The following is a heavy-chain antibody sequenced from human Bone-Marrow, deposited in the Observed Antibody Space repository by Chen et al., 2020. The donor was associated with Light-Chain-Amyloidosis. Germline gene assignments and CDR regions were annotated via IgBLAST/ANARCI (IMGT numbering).Heavy chain of an antibody. D-gene: IGHD3-10*02. V-gene: IGHV4-34*01. CDR1: GGSLRGYY. Sequence: QVQLQQWGAGLLKPSETLSLTCGVNGGSLRGYYWSWIRQPPGKGLEWIGEISQSGSTYYNPTLRSRVTISVDTSKNEFSLTMTSVTAADTAIYYYAKDGLTPDTMSGYFDLWSRGTLVTVSS. CDR2: ISQSGST. CDR3: AKDGLTPDTMSGYFDL. J-gene: IGHJ2*01.